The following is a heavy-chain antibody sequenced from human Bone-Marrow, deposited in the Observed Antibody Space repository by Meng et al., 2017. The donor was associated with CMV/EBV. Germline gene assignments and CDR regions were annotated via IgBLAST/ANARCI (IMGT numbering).Heavy chain of an antibody. CDR1: GFTFSSYW. V-gene: IGHV3-7*03. Sequence: GESLKISCAVSGFTFSSYWMTWVRQVPGKGLEWVVNIRPEGNEKFYVDSVVGRFFISRDNSKNSLYPQMNSLRTEDTALYYCAKGGVVIPTAMSYWGKGTLVTVSS. CDR3: AKGGVVIPTAMSY. J-gene: IGHJ4*02. D-gene: IGHD2-2*01. CDR2: IRPEGNEK.